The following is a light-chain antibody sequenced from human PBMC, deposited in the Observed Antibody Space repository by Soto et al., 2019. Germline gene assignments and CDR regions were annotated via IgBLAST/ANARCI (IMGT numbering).Light chain of an antibody. CDR2: LNSDGSH. Sequence: QPVLTQSPSASASLGASVKLTCTLSSGHSSYAIAWHQQQPEKGPRYLMKLNSDGSHTKTDGIPDRFSGSSSGAERYLTISSLQSEDEADYYCQTWDSGIVIFGGGTKVTVL. V-gene: IGLV4-69*01. J-gene: IGLJ2*01. CDR3: QTWDSGIVI. CDR1: SGHSSYA.